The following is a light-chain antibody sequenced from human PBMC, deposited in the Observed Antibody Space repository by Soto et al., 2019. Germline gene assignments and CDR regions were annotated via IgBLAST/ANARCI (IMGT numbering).Light chain of an antibody. Sequence: DIVVTQSPGTLSLPPGDRATLSCTASQSDSSYFAWYQQKPGQAPRLLIYDASNRATGIPARFSGSGSGTEFTLTIISLQSEDVAVYYCQQYNNGPPITFGQGGRLAIK. CDR1: QSDSSY. CDR2: DAS. J-gene: IGKJ5*01. V-gene: IGKV3D-15*01. CDR3: QQYNNGPPIT.